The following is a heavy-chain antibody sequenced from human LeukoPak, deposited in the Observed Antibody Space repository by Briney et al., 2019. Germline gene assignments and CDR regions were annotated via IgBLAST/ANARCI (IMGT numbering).Heavy chain of an antibody. D-gene: IGHD3-22*01. Sequence: GRSLRLSCAASGFTFSSYAMSWVRQAPGKGLEWVSAISGSGGSTYYADSVKGRFTISRDNSKNTLYLQMNSLRAEDTAVYYCALFSYDSSGYYNWGQGTLVTVSS. J-gene: IGHJ4*02. CDR2: ISGSGGST. CDR1: GFTFSSYA. V-gene: IGHV3-23*01. CDR3: ALFSYDSSGYYN.